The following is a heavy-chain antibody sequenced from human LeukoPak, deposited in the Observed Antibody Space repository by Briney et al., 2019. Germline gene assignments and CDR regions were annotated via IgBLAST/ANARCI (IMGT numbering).Heavy chain of an antibody. D-gene: IGHD3-3*01. CDR2: IKQDGSEK. V-gene: IGHV3-7*01. CDR3: ARDRYYDFWSGPVDY. Sequence: GGSLRLSCAASGFTFSSYWMSRVRQAPGKGLEWVANIKQDGSEKYYVDSVKGRFTISRDNAKNSLYLQMNSLRAEDTAVYYCARDRYYDFWSGPVDYWGQGTLVTVSS. J-gene: IGHJ4*02. CDR1: GFTFSSYW.